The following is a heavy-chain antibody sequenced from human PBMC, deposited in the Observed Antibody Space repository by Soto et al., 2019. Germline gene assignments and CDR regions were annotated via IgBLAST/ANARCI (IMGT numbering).Heavy chain of an antibody. D-gene: IGHD2-2*01. CDR3: VRATRDCTTTSCYTPQGSFYYGMDV. Sequence: QVQVVQSGAEMKKPGSSVKVSCKASGGSFSRYGISWVRQAPGQGLEWMGGIIPMFRRPTYAEKFRGRVTINADESTSTAYMDLSSLRSDDTAMYYCVRATRDCTTTSCYTPQGSFYYGMDVWGQGTTVTVSS. CDR1: GGSFSRYG. V-gene: IGHV1-69*01. CDR2: IIPMFRRP. J-gene: IGHJ6*02.